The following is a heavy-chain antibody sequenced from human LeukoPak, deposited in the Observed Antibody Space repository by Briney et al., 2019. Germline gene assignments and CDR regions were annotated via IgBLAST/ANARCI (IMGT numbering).Heavy chain of an antibody. CDR2: ISYDGSNK. J-gene: IGHJ6*04. V-gene: IGHV3-30*18. Sequence: PGRSLRLSCAASGFTFSSYGMHWVRQAPGKGLEGVAVISYDGSNKYYADSVKGRFTISRDNSKNTLYLQMNSLRAEDTAVYYCAKATGIAVNFYYGMDVWGKGTTVTVSS. CDR1: GFTFSSYG. D-gene: IGHD6-19*01. CDR3: AKATGIAVNFYYGMDV.